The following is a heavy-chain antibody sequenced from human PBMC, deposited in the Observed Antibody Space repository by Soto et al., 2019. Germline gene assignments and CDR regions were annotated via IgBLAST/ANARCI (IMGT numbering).Heavy chain of an antibody. CDR1: GYTFTSYG. CDR3: ARLYSSGGSCYLPSYYYYYMDV. D-gene: IGHD2-15*01. V-gene: IGHV1-18*01. Sequence: QVQLVQSGAEVKKPGASVKVSCKASGYTFTSYGISWVRQAPGQGLEWMGWISAYNGNTNYAQKLQGRVTMTTDTSTSTAYMELRSLRSDDTAVYYCARLYSSGGSCYLPSYYYYYMDVWGKGTTVTVSS. CDR2: ISAYNGNT. J-gene: IGHJ6*03.